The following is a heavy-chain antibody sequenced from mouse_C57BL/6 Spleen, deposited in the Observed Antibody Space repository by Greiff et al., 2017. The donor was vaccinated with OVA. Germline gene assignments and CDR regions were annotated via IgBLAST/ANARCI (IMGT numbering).Heavy chain of an antibody. CDR1: GYTFTSYW. J-gene: IGHJ2*01. Sequence: QVQLQQPGAELVKPGASVKLSCKASGYTFTSYWMHWVKQRPGQGLEWIGEIDPSDSYTNYNQKFKGKATLTVDTSSSTAYMQLSSLTSEDSAVYYCARRGHYWGQGTTLTVAS. V-gene: IGHV1-50*01. CDR2: IDPSDSYT. CDR3: ARRGHY.